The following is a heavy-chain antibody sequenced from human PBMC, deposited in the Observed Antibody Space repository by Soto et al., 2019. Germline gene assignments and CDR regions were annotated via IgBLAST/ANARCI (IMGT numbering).Heavy chain of an antibody. CDR2: ISSSSSTI. CDR1: GFTFSSYS. Sequence: PGGSLRVSCAASGFTFSSYSMNWVRQAPGKGLEWVSYISSSSSTIYYADSVKGRFTISRDNAKNSLYLQMNSLRAEDTAVYYCARDRRGGLLVPHPYYMDVWGKGTTVTVSS. CDR3: ARDRRGGLLVPHPYYMDV. V-gene: IGHV3-48*01. D-gene: IGHD3-22*01. J-gene: IGHJ6*03.